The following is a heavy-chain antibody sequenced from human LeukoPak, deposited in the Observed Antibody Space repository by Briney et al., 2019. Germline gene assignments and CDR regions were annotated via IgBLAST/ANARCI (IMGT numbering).Heavy chain of an antibody. D-gene: IGHD3-9*01. CDR1: GGTFSSYA. Sequence: ASVRVSCKASGGTFSSYAISWVRQAPGQGLEWMGWINPNIGGTNYAQTFQGRVTMTRDTSISKAYMELSRLRSDDTAVYYCARSFDSGRPFCGYWGQGTLVTVSS. CDR2: INPNIGGT. CDR3: ARSFDSGRPFCGY. V-gene: IGHV1-2*02. J-gene: IGHJ4*02.